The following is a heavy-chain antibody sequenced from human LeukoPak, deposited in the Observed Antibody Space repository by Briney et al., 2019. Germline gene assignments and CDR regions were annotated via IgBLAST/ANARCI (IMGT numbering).Heavy chain of an antibody. Sequence: PSETLSLTCAVYGGSFSGYYWSWIRQPPGKGLEWIGYIYYTGSTNYNPSLESRVTISVDTSKNQFSLKLSSVTAADTAVYYCARGVLSSACPFDYWGQGTQVTVSS. D-gene: IGHD6-19*01. J-gene: IGHJ4*02. V-gene: IGHV4-59*01. CDR3: ARGVLSSACPFDY. CDR2: IYYTGST. CDR1: GGSFSGYY.